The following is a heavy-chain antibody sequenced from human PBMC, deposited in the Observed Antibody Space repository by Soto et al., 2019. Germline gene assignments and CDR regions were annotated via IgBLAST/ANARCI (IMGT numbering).Heavy chain of an antibody. J-gene: IGHJ3*02. Sequence: SETLSLTCTVSGGSISSYYWSWIRQPAGKGLEWIGRIYTSGSTNYNPSLKSRVTMSVDTSKNQFSLKLSSVTAADTAVYYCASQYYDFWSGYYTAFDIWGQGTMVTVSS. CDR1: GGSISSYY. V-gene: IGHV4-4*07. CDR2: IYTSGST. D-gene: IGHD3-3*01. CDR3: ASQYYDFWSGYYTAFDI.